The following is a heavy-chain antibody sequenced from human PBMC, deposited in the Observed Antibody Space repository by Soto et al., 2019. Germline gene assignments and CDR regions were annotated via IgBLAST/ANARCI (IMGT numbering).Heavy chain of an antibody. V-gene: IGHV1-69*12. Sequence: QVQLLQSGAEVKKPGSSVRVSCEASGGTFRTYAISWVRQAPGHGLEWMGEIIPIFGKVNYAQKFQGRVTITADESTTTVYMDLRSLTSEDTAVYYCAKGAVAGTPTSYYYYGMDVW. J-gene: IGHJ6*01. CDR1: GGTFRTYA. CDR3: AKGAVAGTPTSYYYYGMDV. CDR2: IIPIFGKV. D-gene: IGHD6-19*01.